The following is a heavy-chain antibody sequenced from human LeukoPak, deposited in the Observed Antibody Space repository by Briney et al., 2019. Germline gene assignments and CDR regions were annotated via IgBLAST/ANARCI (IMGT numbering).Heavy chain of an antibody. Sequence: AASVKASCKASGYTFTTYGFSWVRQAPGQGLEWMGWISAYNGNTNYAQKLQGRVTMTTDTSTSTAYMELRSLRSDDTAVYYCASSIAAAGNYYYYHGMDVWGQGTTVTVSS. D-gene: IGHD6-13*01. CDR3: ASSIAAAGNYYYYHGMDV. V-gene: IGHV1-18*01. CDR2: ISAYNGNT. CDR1: GYTFTTYG. J-gene: IGHJ6*02.